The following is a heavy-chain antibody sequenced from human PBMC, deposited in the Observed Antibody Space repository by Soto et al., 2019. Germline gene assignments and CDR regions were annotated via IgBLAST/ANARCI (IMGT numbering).Heavy chain of an antibody. CDR2: IDTGRGNT. Sequence: GASVKVSCKASGYPFTIYFIHWVRQAPGERLEWMGWIDTGRGNTQYPQKFQGRVTITRDTPASTVYMELSSLRSEDTAVYYCVRGPSSGSFHISGPAPFVTVS. V-gene: IGHV1-3*04. D-gene: IGHD3-22*01. CDR1: GYPFTIYF. J-gene: IGHJ3*02. CDR3: VRGPSSGSFHI.